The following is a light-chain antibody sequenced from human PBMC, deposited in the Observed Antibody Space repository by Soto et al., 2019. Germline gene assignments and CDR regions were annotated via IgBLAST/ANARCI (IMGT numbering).Light chain of an antibody. CDR3: SSYSYSSTLV. J-gene: IGLJ1*01. Sequence: QSALTQPASVSGSPGQSITISCTGTSSDIGGYNYVSWYQQYPGKAPKLMIYDVTNRPSGVSNRFSGSKSGNTASLTISGLQAEDEADYYCSSYSYSSTLVFGTGTKLTVL. CDR2: DVT. CDR1: SSDIGGYNY. V-gene: IGLV2-14*01.